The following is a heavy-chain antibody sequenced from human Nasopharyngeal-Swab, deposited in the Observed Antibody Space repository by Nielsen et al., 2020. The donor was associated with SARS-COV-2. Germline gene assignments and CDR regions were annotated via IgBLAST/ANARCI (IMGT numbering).Heavy chain of an antibody. V-gene: IGHV3-21*01. CDR1: GFTFSSYS. CDR2: ISSSSSYI. J-gene: IGHJ6*03. Sequence: GGSLRLSCVASGFTFSSYSMNWVRQAPGKGLEWVSYISSSSSYIYYADSVKGRFTISRDNAKNSLYLQMNSLRAEDTAVYYCARDGGNSSSWYWYYYYYMDVWGKGTTVTVSS. D-gene: IGHD6-13*01. CDR3: ARDGGNSSSWYWYYYYYMDV.